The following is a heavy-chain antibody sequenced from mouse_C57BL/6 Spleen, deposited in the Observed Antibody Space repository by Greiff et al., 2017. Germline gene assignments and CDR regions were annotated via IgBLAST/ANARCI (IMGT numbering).Heavy chain of an antibody. V-gene: IGHV5-17*01. D-gene: IGHD2-3*01. Sequence: EVQLVESGGGLVKPGGSLKLSCAASGFTFSDYGMHWVRQAPEKGLEWVAYISSGSSTIYYADTVKGRFTISRDNAKNTLFLQMTSLRSEDTAMYYCARPGYDGYYVDYAMDYWGQGTSVTVSS. CDR2: ISSGSSTI. CDR1: GFTFSDYG. CDR3: ARPGYDGYYVDYAMDY. J-gene: IGHJ4*01.